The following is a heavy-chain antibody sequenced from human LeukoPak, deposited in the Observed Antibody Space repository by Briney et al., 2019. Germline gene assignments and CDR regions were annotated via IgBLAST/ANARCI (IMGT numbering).Heavy chain of an antibody. CDR1: GFTFSDYY. CDR3: ASESSWFRYYFDY. D-gene: IGHD6-13*01. CDR2: ISYDGSNK. J-gene: IGHJ4*02. V-gene: IGHV3-30-3*01. Sequence: GGSLRLSCAASGFTFSDYYMSWIRQAPGKGLEWVAVISYDGSNKYYADSVKGRFTISRDNSKNTLYLQMNSLRAEDTAVYYCASESSWFRYYFDYWGQGTLVTVSS.